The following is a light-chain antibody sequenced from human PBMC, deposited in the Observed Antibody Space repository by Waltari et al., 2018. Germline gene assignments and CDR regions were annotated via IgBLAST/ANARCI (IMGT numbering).Light chain of an antibody. CDR3: QKYGTLPAT. Sequence: EIVLTQSPGTLSLSPGERATLSCRASQSVSRWLAWYQQKPGQPPRLLIYGASSRATGIPVRFSCSGSGTDFSLTISRLEPEDSAVYYCQKYGTLPATFGQGTKVEVK. V-gene: IGKV3-20*01. CDR2: GAS. J-gene: IGKJ1*01. CDR1: QSVSRW.